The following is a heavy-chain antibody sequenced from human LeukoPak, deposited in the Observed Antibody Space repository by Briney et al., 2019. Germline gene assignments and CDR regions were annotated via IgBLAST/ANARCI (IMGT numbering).Heavy chain of an antibody. D-gene: IGHD2-8*01. Sequence: PSETLSLTCTVSGYSISSGYYWGWIRQPPGKGLEWIGSIYHSGSTYYNPSLKSRVTISVDRSKNQFSLKLSSVTAADTAVYYCARDARRGMVYGYWGQGTLVTVSS. V-gene: IGHV4-38-2*02. CDR1: GYSISSGYY. CDR2: IYHSGST. CDR3: ARDARRGMVYGY. J-gene: IGHJ4*02.